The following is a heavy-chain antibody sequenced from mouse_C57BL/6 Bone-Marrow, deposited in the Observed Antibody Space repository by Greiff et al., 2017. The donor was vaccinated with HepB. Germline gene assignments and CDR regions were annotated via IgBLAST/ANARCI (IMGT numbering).Heavy chain of an antibody. D-gene: IGHD1-1*02. CDR1: GYTFTSYW. CDR2: IHPNSGST. Sequence: QVQLQQPGAELVKPGASVKLSCKASGYTFTSYWMHWVKQRPGQGLEWIGMIHPNSGSTNYNEKFKSKATLTVDKSSSTAYMQLSSLTSEDSAVYYCAIPLWYHAMDYWGQGTSVTVSS. CDR3: AIPLWYHAMDY. J-gene: IGHJ4*01. V-gene: IGHV1-64*01.